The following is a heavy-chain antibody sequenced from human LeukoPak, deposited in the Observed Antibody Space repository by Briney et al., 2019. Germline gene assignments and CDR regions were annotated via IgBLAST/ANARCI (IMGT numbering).Heavy chain of an antibody. CDR2: INPSGGST. J-gene: IGHJ4*02. CDR3: ARGGGRRDGYNKYYFDY. Sequence: ASVKVSCKASGYTFTSYYMHWVRQAPGQGLEWMGIINPSGGSTSYAQKFQGRVTMTRDTSTSTVYMELSSLRSGDTAVYYCARGGGRRDGYNKYYFDYWGQGTLVTVSS. V-gene: IGHV1-46*01. CDR1: GYTFTSYY. D-gene: IGHD5-24*01.